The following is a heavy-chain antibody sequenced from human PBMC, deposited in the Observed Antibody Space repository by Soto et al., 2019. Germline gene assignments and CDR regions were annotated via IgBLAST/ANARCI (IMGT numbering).Heavy chain of an antibody. Sequence: GGAPKSSSEGYGDTFTDYWIGWVRQMPGKGLELIGLIYPGDSDTRYSPSFQGRVTISADKSISTAFLQWSSLRASDTAMYYCASQKTVIRGPLSSNWFDPWGQGTLVTVSS. D-gene: IGHD1-1*01. J-gene: IGHJ5*02. V-gene: IGHV5-51*01. CDR2: IYPGDSDT. CDR3: ASQKTVIRGPLSSNWFDP. CDR1: GDTFTDYW.